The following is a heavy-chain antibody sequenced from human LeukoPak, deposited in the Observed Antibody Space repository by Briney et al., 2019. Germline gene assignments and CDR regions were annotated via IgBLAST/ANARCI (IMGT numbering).Heavy chain of an antibody. D-gene: IGHD1-26*01. CDR3: ARDLGRSGRAPP. Sequence: MGWINPNRGGTNYAQKFQGRVTMTRDTSISTAYMELSRLRPDDTAVYYCARDLGRSGRAPPWGQGTLVTVSS. CDR2: INPNRGGT. J-gene: IGHJ5*02. V-gene: IGHV1-2*02.